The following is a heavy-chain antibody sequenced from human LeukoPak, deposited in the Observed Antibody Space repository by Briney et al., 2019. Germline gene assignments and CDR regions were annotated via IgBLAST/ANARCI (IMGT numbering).Heavy chain of an antibody. CDR2: IYYSGST. J-gene: IGHJ4*02. V-gene: IGHV4-59*01. CDR3: ARGPDVLRYFDFDYYFDY. Sequence: PSETLSLTCTVSGGSIRSYYWSWIRQPPGKGLEWIGYIYYSGSTNYNPSLKSRVTISVDTSKNQFSLKLSSVTAADTAVYYCARGPDVLRYFDFDYYFDYWGQGTLVTVSS. D-gene: IGHD3-9*01. CDR1: GGSIRSYY.